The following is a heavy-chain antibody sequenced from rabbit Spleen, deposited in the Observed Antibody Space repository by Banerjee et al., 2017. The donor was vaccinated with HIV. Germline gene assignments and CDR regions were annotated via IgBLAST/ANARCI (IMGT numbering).Heavy chain of an antibody. J-gene: IGHJ6*01. V-gene: IGHV1S45*01. CDR3: ARDTSTSFSTYGMDL. Sequence: QEQLEESGGGLVKPEGSLTLTCKASGFSFSDRDVMCWVRQAPGKGLEWIACIDTGSSGFTYFASWAKGRFTISKISSTTVTLQMTSLTVADTATYFCARDTSTSFSTYGMDLWGQGTLVTVS. CDR2: IDTGSSGFT. CDR1: GFSFSDRDV. D-gene: IGHD1-1*01.